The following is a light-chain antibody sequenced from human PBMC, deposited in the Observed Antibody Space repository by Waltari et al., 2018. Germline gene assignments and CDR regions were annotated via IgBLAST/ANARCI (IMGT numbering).Light chain of an antibody. CDR1: SGDFGGYNY. Sequence: QSALTQPRSVSVSPGQSVTISCTGTSGDFGGYNYVSWYQQHPGKAPKVMIYAVSKRPSGVPDRFSGSKSGNTASLTISGLQAEDEADYYCCSYEGTYTLIFGGGTKLTVL. CDR3: CSYEGTYTLI. V-gene: IGLV2-11*01. CDR2: AVS. J-gene: IGLJ2*01.